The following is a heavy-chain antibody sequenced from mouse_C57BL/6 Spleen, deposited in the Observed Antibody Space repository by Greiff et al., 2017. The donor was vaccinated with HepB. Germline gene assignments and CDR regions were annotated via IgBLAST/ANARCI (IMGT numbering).Heavy chain of an antibody. D-gene: IGHD2-3*01. CDR2: INPSTGGT. V-gene: IGHV1-42*01. J-gene: IGHJ3*01. CDR1: GYSFTGYY. CDR3: ARKCGYYSWFAY. Sequence: EVQLQQSGPELVKPGASVKISCKASGYSFTGYYMNWVKQSPEKSLEWIGEINPSTGGTTYNQKFKAKATLTVDKSSSTAYMQLKSLTSEDSAVYYYARKCGYYSWFAYWGQGTLVTVSA.